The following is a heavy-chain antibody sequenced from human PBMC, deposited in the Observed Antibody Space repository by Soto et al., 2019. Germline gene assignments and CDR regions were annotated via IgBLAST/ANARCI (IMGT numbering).Heavy chain of an antibody. CDR2: IYHTGTT. J-gene: IGHJ2*01. CDR3: ARHGLEGLRILWYFDL. D-gene: IGHD3-3*01. Sequence: PSETLSLTCHVSGSSMSDYYWSWIRQSPGKGLEWFGYIYHTGTTNYNPSLKSRVTISIDTSNNQFSLRVRSVTAADTAVYFCARHGLEGLRILWYFDLWGRGTLVTVSS. V-gene: IGHV4-59*08. CDR1: GSSMSDYY.